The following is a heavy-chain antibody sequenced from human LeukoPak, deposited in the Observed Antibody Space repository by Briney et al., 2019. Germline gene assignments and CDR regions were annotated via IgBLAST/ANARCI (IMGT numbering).Heavy chain of an antibody. D-gene: IGHD3-16*01. CDR1: GYSFTSYW. CDR3: ARGVGGKQFDF. CDR2: IYPRDSDT. V-gene: IGHV5-51*01. Sequence: GESLKISCKGSGYSFTSYWIAWVRQMPGKGLEWMGIIYPRDSDTRYSPSFRGQVTISADNSTAYLQWSSLKASDTAMYYCARGVGGKQFDFWGQGTLVTVSS. J-gene: IGHJ4*02.